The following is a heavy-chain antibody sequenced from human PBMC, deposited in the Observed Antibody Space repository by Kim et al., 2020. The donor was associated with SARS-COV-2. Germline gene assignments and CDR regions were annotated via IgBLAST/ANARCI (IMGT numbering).Heavy chain of an antibody. Sequence: GGSLRLSCAASGFTFSSDALNWVRQAPGKGLEWVSTITSGGTTLYADSVKGRFTISRDNSKNTLYLQMNSLRAEDTAVYYCAKGNSSYGFRHGMDAWGQG. V-gene: IGHV3-23*01. CDR1: GFTFSSDA. J-gene: IGHJ6*02. CDR2: ITSGGTT. D-gene: IGHD4-17*01. CDR3: AKGNSSYGFRHGMDA.